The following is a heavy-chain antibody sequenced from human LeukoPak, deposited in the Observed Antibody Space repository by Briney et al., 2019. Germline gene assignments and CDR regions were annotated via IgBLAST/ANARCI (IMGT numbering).Heavy chain of an antibody. V-gene: IGHV4-39*07. CDR3: ARGGSRDQLLYRRSFDI. CDR1: GGSISSSSYY. Sequence: KSSETLSLTCTVSGGSISSSSYYWGWIRQPPGKGLEWIGSIYYSGSTYYNPSLKSRVTISVDTSKNQFSLKLSSVTAADTAVYYCARGGSRDQLLYRRSFDIWGQGTMVTVSS. D-gene: IGHD2-2*02. J-gene: IGHJ3*02. CDR2: IYYSGST.